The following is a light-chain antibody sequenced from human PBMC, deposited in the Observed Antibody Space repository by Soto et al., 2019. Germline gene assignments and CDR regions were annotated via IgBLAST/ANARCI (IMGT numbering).Light chain of an antibody. CDR3: QPDDSSPSGWV. J-gene: IGLJ3*02. CDR2: GNS. CDR1: SSNIGAGYD. V-gene: IGLV1-40*01. Sequence: QSVLTQPPSVSGAPGQRVTISCTGSSSNIGAGYDVHWYQQLPGTAPKLLIYGNSNRPSGVPDRFSGSKSGTSASLAITGLQAEHDADYYCQPDDSSPSGWVFGGGTKLTVL.